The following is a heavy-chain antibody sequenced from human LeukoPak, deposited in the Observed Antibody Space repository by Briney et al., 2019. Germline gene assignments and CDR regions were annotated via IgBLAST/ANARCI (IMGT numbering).Heavy chain of an antibody. D-gene: IGHD6-19*01. CDR1: GFTFSDYY. V-gene: IGHV3-11*01. CDR2: ISSSGSTI. J-gene: IGHJ4*02. CDR3: ARDASSGWPNYFDY. Sequence: KSGGSLRLSCAASGFTFSDYYGSWIRQAPGKGLEWVSYISSSGSTIYYADSVKGRFTISRDNAKNSLYLQMNSLRAEDTAVYYCARDASSGWPNYFDYWGQGTLVTVSS.